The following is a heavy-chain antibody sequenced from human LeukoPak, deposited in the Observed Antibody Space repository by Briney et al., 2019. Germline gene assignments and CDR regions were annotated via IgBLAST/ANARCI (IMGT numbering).Heavy chain of an antibody. D-gene: IGHD4-11*01. CDR3: ARMTTVTTGGWFDP. Sequence: PSETLSLTCTVSGGSISSYYWSWIRQPPGKGLEWIGYIYYSGSTNYNPSLKSRVTISVDTSKNQFSLKLSSVTAADTAVYYCARMTTVTTGGWFDPWAREPWSPSPQ. CDR2: IYYSGST. J-gene: IGHJ5*02. CDR1: GGSISSYY. V-gene: IGHV4-59*01.